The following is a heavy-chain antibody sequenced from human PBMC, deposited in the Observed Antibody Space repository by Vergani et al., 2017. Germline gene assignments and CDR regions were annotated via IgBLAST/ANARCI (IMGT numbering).Heavy chain of an antibody. CDR2: ISGSGGST. Sequence: EVQLLESGGDLVQPGGSLRLSCAASGFTFNHYAMNWVRQAPGKGLEWVSGISGSGGSTYYAGSVKGRFPISSDSSKNTLYLQMNSMIAGDTAVYYCSKANPRKSGYDYLYYYHATDVWGQGTTVTVSS. D-gene: IGHD5-12*01. J-gene: IGHJ6*02. V-gene: IGHV3-23*01. CDR3: SKANPRKSGYDYLYYYHATDV. CDR1: GFTFNHYA.